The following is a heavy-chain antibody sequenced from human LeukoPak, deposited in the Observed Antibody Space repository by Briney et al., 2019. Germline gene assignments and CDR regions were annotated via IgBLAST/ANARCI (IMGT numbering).Heavy chain of an antibody. CDR1: GYTFTGYY. Sequence: GASVKVSCKASGYTFTGYYMHRVRQAPGQGLEWMGRINPNSGGTNYAQKFQGRVTMTRDTSISTAYMELSRLRSDDTVVYYCARDRAYYYDSSGYYELDYWGQGTLVTVSS. D-gene: IGHD3-22*01. CDR2: INPNSGGT. CDR3: ARDRAYYYDSSGYYELDY. V-gene: IGHV1-2*05. J-gene: IGHJ4*02.